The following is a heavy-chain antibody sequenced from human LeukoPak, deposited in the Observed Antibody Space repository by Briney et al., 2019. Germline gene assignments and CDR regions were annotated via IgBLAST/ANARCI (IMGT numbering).Heavy chain of an antibody. Sequence: GGSLRLSYAASGFTFSSYSMNWVRLAPGKGLEWGSSISSSSSYIYYADSVKGRFTISRDNAKNSLYLQMNSLRAEDTAVYYCARGAGELWFWELLSYWYFDLWGRGTLVTVSS. D-gene: IGHD3-10*01. J-gene: IGHJ2*01. CDR3: ARGAGELWFWELLSYWYFDL. CDR2: ISSSSSYI. V-gene: IGHV3-21*01. CDR1: GFTFSSYS.